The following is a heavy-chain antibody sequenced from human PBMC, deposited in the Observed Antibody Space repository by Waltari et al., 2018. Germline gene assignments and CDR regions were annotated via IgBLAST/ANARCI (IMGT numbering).Heavy chain of an antibody. CDR3: ASQLYYDILTAGAFDI. D-gene: IGHD3-9*01. V-gene: IGHV4-39*01. J-gene: IGHJ3*02. CDR2: IYYSGST. CDR1: GGSISSSSYY. Sequence: QLQLQESGPGLVKPSETLSLTCTVSGGSISSSSYYWGWIRQPPGKGLEWIGSIYYSGSTYYTPSLKSRVTISVDTSKNQFSLKLSSVTAADTAVYYCASQLYYDILTAGAFDIWGQGTMVTVSS.